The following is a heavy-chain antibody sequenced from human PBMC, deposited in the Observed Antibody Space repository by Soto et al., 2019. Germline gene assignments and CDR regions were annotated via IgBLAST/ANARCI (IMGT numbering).Heavy chain of an antibody. D-gene: IGHD3-10*01. J-gene: IGHJ6*03. Sequence: VASVKVSCKASGYTFTGYYMHWVRQAPGQGLEWMGWINPNSGGTNYAQKFQGWVTMTRDTSISTAYMELSRLRSDDTAVYYCASEFYYYGSGSHYYYYMDVWGKGTTVTVSS. V-gene: IGHV1-2*04. CDR1: GYTFTGYY. CDR3: ASEFYYYGSGSHYYYYMDV. CDR2: INPNSGGT.